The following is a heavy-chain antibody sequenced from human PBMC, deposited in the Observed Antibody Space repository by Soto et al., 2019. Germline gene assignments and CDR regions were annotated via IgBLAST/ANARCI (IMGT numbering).Heavy chain of an antibody. V-gene: IGHV4-30-2*01. Sequence: SETLSLTCAVSGGSISSGGYSWSWIRQPPGKGLEWIGYIYHSGSTYYNPSLKSRVTISVDKSKNQFSLKLSSVTAADTAVYYCARVFSVGLNHPFDYWGQGTLVPVAS. CDR3: ARVFSVGLNHPFDY. D-gene: IGHD3-10*01. CDR1: GGSISSGGYS. J-gene: IGHJ4*02. CDR2: IYHSGST.